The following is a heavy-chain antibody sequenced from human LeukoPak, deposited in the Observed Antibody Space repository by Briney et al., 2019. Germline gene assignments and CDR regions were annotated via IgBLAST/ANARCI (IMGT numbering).Heavy chain of an antibody. Sequence: GGSLRLSCAASGFTFSSYSMNWVRQAPGKGLEWVSSISGSSSYIYYADSVKGRFTISRDNAKKSLYLQMNSLRAEDTAVYYCARVRYFDWLGPFDYWGQGTLVTVSS. J-gene: IGHJ4*02. CDR2: ISGSSSYI. CDR3: ARVRYFDWLGPFDY. D-gene: IGHD3-9*01. CDR1: GFTFSSYS. V-gene: IGHV3-21*01.